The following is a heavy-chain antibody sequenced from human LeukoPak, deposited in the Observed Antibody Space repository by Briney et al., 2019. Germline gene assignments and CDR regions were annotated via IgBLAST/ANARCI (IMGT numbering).Heavy chain of an antibody. CDR3: ARAPYDYIRGKRDRGAFDI. J-gene: IGHJ3*02. D-gene: IGHD5-12*01. Sequence: SETLSLTCTVSGGSISSYYWSWIRQPPGKGLEWIGYIYYSGSTNYNPSLKSRVTISVDTSKNQFSLKLSSVTAADTAVYYCARAPYDYIRGKRDRGAFDIWGQGTMVTVSS. CDR1: GGSISSYY. CDR2: IYYSGST. V-gene: IGHV4-59*01.